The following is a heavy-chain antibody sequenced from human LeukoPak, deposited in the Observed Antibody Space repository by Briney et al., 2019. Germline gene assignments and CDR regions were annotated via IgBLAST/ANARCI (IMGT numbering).Heavy chain of an antibody. Sequence: SGTLSLTCAVSGGSISSNNWWGWVRQPPGKGLEWIGEIYHSGSPNYDPSLKSRVTISVDTSKNQFSLKLSSVTAADTAVYYCARGRAFDIWGQGTMVTVSS. CDR3: ARGRAFDI. CDR2: IYHSGSP. V-gene: IGHV4-4*02. J-gene: IGHJ3*02. CDR1: GGSISSNNW.